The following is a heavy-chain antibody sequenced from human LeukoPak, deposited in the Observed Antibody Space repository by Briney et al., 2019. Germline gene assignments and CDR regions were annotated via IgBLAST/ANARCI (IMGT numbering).Heavy chain of an antibody. J-gene: IGHJ5*02. D-gene: IGHD4-17*01. CDR1: GFTFSSYW. CDR2: IKQDGSEK. V-gene: IGHV3-7*01. Sequence: GGSLRLSCAASGFTFSSYWMSLVRQAPGKGLEWVANIKQDGSEKYYVDSVKGRFTISRDNAKNSLYLQMNSLRAEDTAVYYCAKDLSNGDDWFDPWGQGTLVTVSS. CDR3: AKDLSNGDDWFDP.